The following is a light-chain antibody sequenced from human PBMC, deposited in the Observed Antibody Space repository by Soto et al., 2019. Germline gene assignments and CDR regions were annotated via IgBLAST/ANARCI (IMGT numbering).Light chain of an antibody. CDR2: GAS. V-gene: IGKV3D-15*02. J-gene: IGKJ1*01. Sequence: EIVMTQSPATLSLSPGERATLSCRASQSVSSNLAWYEQKPGQAPRLLIYGASTRAAGTPARFSGSGSGTDFTLTISSLRSEDFELYYCQQYNDSPTFGQGTKVEIK. CDR3: QQYNDSPT. CDR1: QSVSSN.